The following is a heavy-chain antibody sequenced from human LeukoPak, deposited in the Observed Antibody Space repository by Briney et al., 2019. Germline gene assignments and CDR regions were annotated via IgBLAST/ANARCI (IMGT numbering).Heavy chain of an antibody. D-gene: IGHD2-15*01. J-gene: IGHJ5*02. V-gene: IGHV4-59*01. CDR3: ARVLDCSGGSCYSAWFDP. CDR1: GDSISSYY. CDR2: IYYSGST. Sequence: SETLSLTCTVSGDSISSYYWSWIRQPPGKGLEWIGYIYYSGSTNYNPSLKSRVTISVDTSKNQFSLKLSSVTAADTAVYYCARVLDCSGGSCYSAWFDPWGQGTLVTVSS.